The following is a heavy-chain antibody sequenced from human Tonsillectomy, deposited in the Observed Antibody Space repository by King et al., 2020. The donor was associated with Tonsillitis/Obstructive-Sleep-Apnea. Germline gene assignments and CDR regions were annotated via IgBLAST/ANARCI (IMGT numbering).Heavy chain of an antibody. CDR2: IYYSGST. CDR3: AREGDGYNAVDY. Sequence: MQLQESGPGLVKPSETLSLTCTVSGGSISSYYWSWIRQPPGKGLEWIAYIYYSGSTNYNPSLKSRVTISVDTSKNQFSLKLSSVTAAVTAVYYCAREGDGYNAVDYWGQGTLVTVSS. V-gene: IGHV4-59*01. D-gene: IGHD5-24*01. CDR1: GGSISSYY. J-gene: IGHJ4*02.